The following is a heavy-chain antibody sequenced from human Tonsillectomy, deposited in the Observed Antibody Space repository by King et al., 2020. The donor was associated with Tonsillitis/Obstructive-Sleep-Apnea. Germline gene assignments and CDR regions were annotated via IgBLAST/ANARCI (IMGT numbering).Heavy chain of an antibody. V-gene: IGHV4-34*01. CDR2: INHSGST. D-gene: IGHD6-19*01. CDR3: ARDRVHIAVAGLVWFDR. CDR1: GGSFSGYY. Sequence: VQLQQWGAGLLKPSETLSLTCAVYGGSFSGYYWSWIRQPPGKGLEWIGEINHSGSTNYNPSLKSRVTISVDTSKNQFSLKLSSVIAAVTAVYCCARDRVHIAVAGLVWFDRGGKGTLVPVSS. J-gene: IGHJ5*02.